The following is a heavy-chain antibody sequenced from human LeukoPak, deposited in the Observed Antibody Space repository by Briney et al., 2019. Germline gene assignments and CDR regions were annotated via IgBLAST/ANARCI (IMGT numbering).Heavy chain of an antibody. CDR1: GFTFSSYA. CDR3: AKDMSVLLWFGDVGGMDV. CDR2: ISGDGGST. V-gene: IGHV3-43*02. J-gene: IGHJ6*02. Sequence: GGSLRLSCAASGFTFSSYAMSWVRQAPGKGLEWVSLISGDGGSTYYADSVKGRFTISRDNSKNSLYLQMNSLRTEDTALYYCAKDMSVLLWFGDVGGMDVWGQGTTVTVSS. D-gene: IGHD3-10*01.